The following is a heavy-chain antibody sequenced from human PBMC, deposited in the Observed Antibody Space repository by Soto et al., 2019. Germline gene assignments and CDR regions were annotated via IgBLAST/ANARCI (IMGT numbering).Heavy chain of an antibody. CDR3: ARDDWYCSSTSCLGFSGMDV. CDR2: ISAYNGNT. D-gene: IGHD2-2*01. Sequence: ASVKVSCKASGYTFTSYGISWVRQAPGQGLEWMGWISAYNGNTNYAQKLQGRVTMTTDTPTSTAYMELRSLRSDDTAVYYCARDDWYCSSTSCLGFSGMDVWGKGTTVTVSS. CDR1: GYTFTSYG. V-gene: IGHV1-18*01. J-gene: IGHJ6*04.